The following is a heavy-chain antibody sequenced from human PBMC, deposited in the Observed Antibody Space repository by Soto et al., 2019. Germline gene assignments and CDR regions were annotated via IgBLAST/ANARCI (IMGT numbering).Heavy chain of an antibody. CDR1: GGSLGSTYSY. Sequence: SETLSLTCTVSGGSLGSTYSYWSWLRRPPGKGLEWIGYIYYTGGTFYNPSLKSRLTISLETSSNQFSLTLTSVTATDTGIYYCARGGSGWAEYFQHWGQGTLVTVSS. V-gene: IGHV4-30-4*08. CDR2: IYYTGGT. J-gene: IGHJ1*01. D-gene: IGHD6-25*01. CDR3: ARGGSGWAEYFQH.